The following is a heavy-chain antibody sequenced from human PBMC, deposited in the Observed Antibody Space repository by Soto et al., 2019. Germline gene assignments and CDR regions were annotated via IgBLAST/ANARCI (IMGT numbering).Heavy chain of an antibody. J-gene: IGHJ4*02. CDR2: IFYTGST. V-gene: IGHV4-59*08. D-gene: IGHD6-6*01. CDR3: ARKFGSSSHLDY. CDR1: GGSISGYY. Sequence: SETLSLTCTVSGGSISGYYWSWIRQPPGRGLEWIGYIFYTGSTTYNPSLNSRVTISMDTSKNHFSLKLRSVTAADTAVYYCARKFGSSSHLDYWGQGTLVTVSS.